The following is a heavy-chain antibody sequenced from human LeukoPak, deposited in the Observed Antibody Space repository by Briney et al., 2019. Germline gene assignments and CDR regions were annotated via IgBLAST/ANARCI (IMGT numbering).Heavy chain of an antibody. J-gene: IGHJ4*02. CDR2: VSHSGSA. D-gene: IGHD3-16*01. V-gene: IGHV4-34*01. CDR1: GESFNGRY. Sequence: SETLSLTCAVYGESFNGRYWSWIRQPPGEGLEWIGQVSHSGSAIYNPSLERRVIISVDTSKNEFSLRLSSVTAADTAVYYCVRHGGYDFDCWGQGTLVTVSS. CDR3: VRHGGYDFDC.